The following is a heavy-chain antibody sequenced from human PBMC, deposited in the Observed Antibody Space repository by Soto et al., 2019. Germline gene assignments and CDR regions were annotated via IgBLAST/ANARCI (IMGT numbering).Heavy chain of an antibody. V-gene: IGHV1-69*02. CDR2: IIPILGIA. CDR3: ARGAYCSGGSCYDY. CDR1: GGTFSSYT. Sequence: QVQLVQSGAEVKKPGSSVKVSCKASGGTFSSYTISWVRQAPGQGHEWMGRIIPILGIANYAQKFQGRVTITADKSTSTAYMELSSLRSEDTAVYYCARGAYCSGGSCYDYWGQGTLVTVSS. D-gene: IGHD2-15*01. J-gene: IGHJ4*02.